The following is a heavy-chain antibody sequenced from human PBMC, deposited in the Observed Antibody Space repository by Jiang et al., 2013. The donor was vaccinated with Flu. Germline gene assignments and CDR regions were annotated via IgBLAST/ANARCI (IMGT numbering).Heavy chain of an antibody. D-gene: IGHD2-2*01. CDR1: GFTFSSYW. V-gene: IGHV3-74*01. CDR2: INLDGSST. CDR3: AREGFCGSTSCRERDAFDM. Sequence: VQLVESGGGLVQPGGSLRLSCAASGFTFSSYWMHWVRQAPGKGLVWVSRINLDGSSTSYADSVKGRSTVSRDNAKNTLHLQMNSLRAEDTALYYCAREGFCGSTSCRERDAFDMWAKGPWSPSLQ. J-gene: IGHJ3*02.